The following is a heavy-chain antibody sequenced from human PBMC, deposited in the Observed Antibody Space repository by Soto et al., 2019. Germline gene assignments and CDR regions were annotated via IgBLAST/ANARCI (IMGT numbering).Heavy chain of an antibody. CDR1: GYTFTSYG. CDR3: ASGGDGYNYYYYYGMDV. V-gene: IGHV1-18*01. J-gene: IGHJ6*02. Sequence: QVQLVQSGAEVKKPGASVKVSCKASGYTFTSYGISWVRQAPGQGLEWMGWISAYNGNTNYAQKLQGRVTRTTDTSTSKAYMELRSLRTDDTAVYYCASGGDGYNYYYYYGMDVWGQGTTVTVSS. CDR2: ISAYNGNT. D-gene: IGHD5-12*01.